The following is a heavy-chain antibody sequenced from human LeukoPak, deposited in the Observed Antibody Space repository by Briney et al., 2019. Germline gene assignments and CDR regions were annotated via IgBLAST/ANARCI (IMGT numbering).Heavy chain of an antibody. D-gene: IGHD6-13*01. J-gene: IGHJ4*02. Sequence: GRSLRLSCAASGFTFDHSALHWVRQAPGKGLEWVSGISWNSGSIGYADSVKGRFTISRDNAKNSLYLRMNSLRAEDTALYYCAKGKVYSSSWYGDYWGQGTLVTVSS. CDR3: AKGKVYSSSWYGDY. CDR1: GFTFDHSA. CDR2: ISWNSGSI. V-gene: IGHV3-9*01.